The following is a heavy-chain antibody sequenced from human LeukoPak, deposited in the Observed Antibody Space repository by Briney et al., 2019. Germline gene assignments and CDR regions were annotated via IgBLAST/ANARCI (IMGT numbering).Heavy chain of an antibody. J-gene: IGHJ4*02. D-gene: IGHD3-10*01. CDR2: ISSSSSTM. CDR3: ARNRMVRGVPLFDY. Sequence: GGSLRLPCAASGFTFSSYSMNWVRQAPGKGLEWVSHISSSSSTMYYADSVKGRFTISRDNAKNSLYLQMNSLRAEDTAVYYCARNRMVRGVPLFDYWGQGTLVTVSS. V-gene: IGHV3-48*04. CDR1: GFTFSSYS.